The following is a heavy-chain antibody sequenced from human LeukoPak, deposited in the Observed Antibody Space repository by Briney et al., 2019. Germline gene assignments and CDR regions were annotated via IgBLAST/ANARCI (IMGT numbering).Heavy chain of an antibody. CDR2: VIPILGIA. V-gene: IGHV1-69*02. CDR3: ARAPPAVTIDSSLDY. D-gene: IGHD3-22*01. CDR1: GGTFSSYT. Sequence: SVKVSCKASGGTFSSYTISWVRQAPGQGLEWMGRVIPILGIANYAQKFQGRVTITADKSTSTAYMELSSLRSEDTAVYYCARAPPAVTIDSSLDYWGQGTLVTVSS. J-gene: IGHJ4*02.